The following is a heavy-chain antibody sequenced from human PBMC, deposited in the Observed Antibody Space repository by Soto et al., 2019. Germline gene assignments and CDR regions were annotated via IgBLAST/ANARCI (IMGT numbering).Heavy chain of an antibody. CDR1: GFTFSSYS. D-gene: IGHD3-3*01. CDR2: ISSSSSYI. Sequence: GGSLRLSCAASGFTFSSYSMNWVRQAPGKGLEWVSSISSSSSYIYYADSVKGRFTISRANAKNSLYLQMNSLRAEDTAVYYCARDRAASWSTLHYYYGMDVWGQGTTVTVSS. V-gene: IGHV3-21*01. J-gene: IGHJ6*02. CDR3: ARDRAASWSTLHYYYGMDV.